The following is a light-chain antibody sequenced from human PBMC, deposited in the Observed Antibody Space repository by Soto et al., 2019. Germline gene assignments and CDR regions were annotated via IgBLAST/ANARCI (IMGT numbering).Light chain of an antibody. Sequence: EIVLTQSPGTLSLSPGERDTLSCRASHSVSNFFALFQRKPGQAPRLLIYGASSRATGIPDRFSGSGSGTDFTLTISRLEPEDFAVYYCHQYGGSPQTFGQGTKVDIK. CDR3: HQYGGSPQT. CDR1: HSVSNF. CDR2: GAS. V-gene: IGKV3-20*01. J-gene: IGKJ1*01.